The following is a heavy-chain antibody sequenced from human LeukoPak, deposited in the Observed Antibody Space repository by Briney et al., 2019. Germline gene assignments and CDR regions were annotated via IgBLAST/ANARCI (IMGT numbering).Heavy chain of an antibody. Sequence: GASVKVSCKASGGTFSSYAISWVRQAPGQGLEWMGRIIPILGIANYAQKFQGRVTMTRNTSISTAYMELSSLRSEDTAVYYCARGNFYDSSTYDHRALGYWGQGTLVTVSS. D-gene: IGHD3-22*01. CDR3: ARGNFYDSSTYDHRALGY. CDR1: GGTFSSYA. J-gene: IGHJ4*02. V-gene: IGHV1-69*04. CDR2: IIPILGIA.